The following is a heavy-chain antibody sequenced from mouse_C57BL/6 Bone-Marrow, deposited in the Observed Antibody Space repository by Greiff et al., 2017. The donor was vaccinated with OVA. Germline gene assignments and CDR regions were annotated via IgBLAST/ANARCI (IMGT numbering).Heavy chain of an antibody. D-gene: IGHD2-4*01. CDR1: GYTFTSYW. V-gene: IGHV1-55*01. Sequence: QVQLQQSGAELVKPGASVKMSCKASGYTFTSYWITWVKQRPGQGLEWIGDIYPGSGSTNYNEKFKSKATLTVDTSSSTAYMQLSSLTSEDSAVYYCARTYDYDGDLSMDYWGQGTSVTVSS. CDR3: ARTYDYDGDLSMDY. CDR2: IYPGSGST. J-gene: IGHJ4*01.